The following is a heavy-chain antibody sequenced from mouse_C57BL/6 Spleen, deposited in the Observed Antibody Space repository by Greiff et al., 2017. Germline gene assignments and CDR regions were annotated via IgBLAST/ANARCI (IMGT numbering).Heavy chain of an antibody. CDR2: INYDGSST. CDR3: ASESGWYFDV. V-gene: IGHV5-16*01. D-gene: IGHD1-3*01. Sequence: VQLKESEGGLVQPGSSMKLSCTASGFTFSDYYMVWVRQVPEKGLEWVANINYDGSSTYYLDSLKSRFIISRDNAKNILYLQMSSLKSEDAATYYCASESGWYFDVWGTGTTVTVSS. J-gene: IGHJ1*03. CDR1: GFTFSDYY.